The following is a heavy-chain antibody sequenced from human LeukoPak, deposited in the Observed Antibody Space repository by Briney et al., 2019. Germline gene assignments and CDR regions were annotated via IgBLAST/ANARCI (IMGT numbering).Heavy chain of an antibody. CDR1: GYSFTSYC. CDR2: IYPGDSDT. J-gene: IGHJ4*02. CDR3: ARAPGFLTGLDY. Sequence: GVPLPISCTGSGYSFTSYCIGWVRQMPGKGMEWMGIIYPGDSDTRYSPSSQGRVTISADKSFSTAYLQWSSLKAADTAMYYCARAPGFLTGLDYWGQGTLVTVSS. D-gene: IGHD3-10*01. V-gene: IGHV5-51*01.